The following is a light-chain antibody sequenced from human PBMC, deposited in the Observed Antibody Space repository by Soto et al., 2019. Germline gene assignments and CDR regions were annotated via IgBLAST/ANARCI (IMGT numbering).Light chain of an antibody. V-gene: IGKV3-15*01. J-gene: IGKJ2*01. CDR3: QQYHNWPRAYT. CDR2: GAS. CDR1: QSVSSN. Sequence: EIVMTQSPATLSVSPGERATLSCRASQSVSSNLAWYQQKPGQAPRLLIYGASTRATGIPARFSGSGSGTEFTLTISSLQSEDFAVYYCQQYHNWPRAYTFGQGTKLEIK.